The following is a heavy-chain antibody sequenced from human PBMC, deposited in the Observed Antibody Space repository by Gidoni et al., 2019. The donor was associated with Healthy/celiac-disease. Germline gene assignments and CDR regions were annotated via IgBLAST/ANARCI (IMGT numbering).Heavy chain of an antibody. D-gene: IGHD3-22*01. CDR2: IIPILVIA. CDR1: GGTFRSYT. Sequence: QVQLVQSGAEVKKPGSSVKVSCKASGGTFRSYTISWVRQAPGQGLEWMGRIIPILVIANYAQKFQGRVTITADKSTSTAYMELSSLRSEDTAVYYCARDSRYYYDSSGYYFSYWGQGTLVTVSS. J-gene: IGHJ4*02. V-gene: IGHV1-69*08. CDR3: ARDSRYYYDSSGYYFSY.